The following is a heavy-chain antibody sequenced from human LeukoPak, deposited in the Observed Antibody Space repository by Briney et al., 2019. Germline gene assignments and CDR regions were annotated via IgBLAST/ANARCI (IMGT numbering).Heavy chain of an antibody. Sequence: GGSLRLSCVASGFNFDIFAMNWVRQAPGKGLEWVANIKHDGSDRNYVDSVRGRFTISRDNGKNLLHLQMNTLRAEDTAVYYCARGLITKWSCGDYWGQGTPVTVSP. D-gene: IGHD1-20*01. CDR3: ARGLITKWSCGDY. CDR1: GFNFDIFA. V-gene: IGHV3-7*01. CDR2: IKHDGSDR. J-gene: IGHJ4*02.